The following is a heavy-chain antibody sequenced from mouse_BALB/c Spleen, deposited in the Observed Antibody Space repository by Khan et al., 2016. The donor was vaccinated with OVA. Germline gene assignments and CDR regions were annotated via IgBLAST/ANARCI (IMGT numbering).Heavy chain of an antibody. J-gene: IGHJ3*01. CDR1: GFSLTSYG. Sequence: VQLKESGPGLVAPSQSLSITCTVSGFSLTSYGVGWVRQPLGKSLVWLGVNWGDGSTTYHSALITRLSISKDNSKSQVFLKLNVLKTDATATYYCALYYYGRAWFAYWGQGTLVTVSA. V-gene: IGHV2-3*01. CDR2: NWGDGST. D-gene: IGHD1-1*01. CDR3: ALYYYGRAWFAY.